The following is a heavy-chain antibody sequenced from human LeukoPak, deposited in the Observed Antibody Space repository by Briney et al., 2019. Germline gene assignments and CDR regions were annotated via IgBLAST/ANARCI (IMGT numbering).Heavy chain of an antibody. Sequence: SETLSLTCTVSGGSFSSGNYHWDWIRQPPGKGLEWIASIYYSGDTYYNPSLKSRVTISVDTSKNQFSLKLSSVTAADTAVYHCVRYCRSSDYYHFDHWGQGTLVTVPS. D-gene: IGHD4-17*01. V-gene: IGHV4-39*01. CDR1: GGSFSSGNYH. CDR3: VRYCRSSDYYHFDH. CDR2: IYYSGDT. J-gene: IGHJ4*02.